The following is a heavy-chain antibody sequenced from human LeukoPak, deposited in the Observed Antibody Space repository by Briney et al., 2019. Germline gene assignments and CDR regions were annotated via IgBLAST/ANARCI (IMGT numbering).Heavy chain of an antibody. J-gene: IGHJ3*02. Sequence: SETLSLTCTVSGGSISSYYWSWIRQPPGKGLEWIGYIYYSGSTNYNPSLKSRVTISVDTSKNQFSLKLSSVTAADTAVYYCARRGIVPAGNDAFDIWGQGTMVTVSS. CDR3: ARRGIVPAGNDAFDI. D-gene: IGHD2-2*01. CDR1: GGSISSYY. CDR2: IYYSGST. V-gene: IGHV4-59*01.